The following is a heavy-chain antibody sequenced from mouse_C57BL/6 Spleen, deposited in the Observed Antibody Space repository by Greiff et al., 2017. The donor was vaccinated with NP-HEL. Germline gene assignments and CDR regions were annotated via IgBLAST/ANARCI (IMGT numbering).Heavy chain of an antibody. V-gene: IGHV1-26*01. D-gene: IGHD2-3*01. CDR3: ASSYDGYYWCAY. CDR1: GYTFTDYY. CDR2: INPNNGGT. J-gene: IGHJ3*01. Sequence: EVQLQQSGPELVKPGASVKISCKASGYTFTDYYMNWVKQSHGKSLEWIVDINPNNGGTSYNQKFKGKATLTVDKSSSTAYMELRSLTSEDSAVYYGASSYDGYYWCAYWGQGTLVTVSA.